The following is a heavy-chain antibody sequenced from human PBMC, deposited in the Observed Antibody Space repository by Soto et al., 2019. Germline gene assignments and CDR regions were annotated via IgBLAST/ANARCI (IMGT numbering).Heavy chain of an antibody. J-gene: IGHJ4*02. D-gene: IGHD6-13*01. CDR1: GFRFSSYV. V-gene: IGHV3-23*01. CDR3: VKEGLAADFDS. Sequence: GGSLRLSCAASGFRFSSYVMSWVRQAPGKGLEWVSAIAGDGSVTYYADSVKGRFTISRDNTKNTLHVQMNSLRAEDTAVYYCVKEGLAADFDSWGQGTLVTVSS. CDR2: IAGDGSVT.